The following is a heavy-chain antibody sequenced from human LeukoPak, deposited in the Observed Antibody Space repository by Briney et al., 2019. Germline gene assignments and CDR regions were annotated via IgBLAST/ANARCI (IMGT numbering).Heavy chain of an antibody. CDR1: GVSISSYC. J-gene: IGHJ3*02. V-gene: IGHV4-59*01. CDR2: IYYSGST. D-gene: IGHD5-18*01. CDR3: ARLALWSPFDAFDI. Sequence: SETLSLTCTVSGVSISSYCWSWIRQPPGKGLEWLGYIYYSGSTNYNPSLKSRVTISVDTSKNQFSLKLSSVTAADTAVYYCARLALWSPFDAFDIWGQGTMVTVSS.